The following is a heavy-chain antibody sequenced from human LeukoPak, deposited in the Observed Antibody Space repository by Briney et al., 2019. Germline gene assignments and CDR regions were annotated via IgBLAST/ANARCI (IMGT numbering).Heavy chain of an antibody. CDR1: GGSFSGYY. J-gene: IGHJ6*02. D-gene: IGHD4-17*01. Sequence: SETLSLTCAVYGGSFSGYYWSWIRQPPGKGLEWIGEINHSGSTNYNPSLKSRVTISVDRSKNQFSLKLSSVTAADTAVYYCARFRTAVTTFYYGMDVWGQGTTVTVSS. CDR2: INHSGST. V-gene: IGHV4-34*01. CDR3: ARFRTAVTTFYYGMDV.